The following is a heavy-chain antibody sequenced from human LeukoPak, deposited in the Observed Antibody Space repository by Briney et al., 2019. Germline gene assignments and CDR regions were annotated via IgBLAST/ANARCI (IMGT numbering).Heavy chain of an antibody. J-gene: IGHJ5*02. CDR1: GGTFSSYA. Sequence: ASVKVSCKASGGTFSSYAISWVRQAPGQGLEWMGGIIPIFGTANYAQKFQGRVTITTDESTSTAYMELSSLRSEDTAVYYCARGSYCSSTSCYNWFDPWGQGTLVTVSS. V-gene: IGHV1-69*05. CDR3: ARGSYCSSTSCYNWFDP. D-gene: IGHD2-2*02. CDR2: IIPIFGTA.